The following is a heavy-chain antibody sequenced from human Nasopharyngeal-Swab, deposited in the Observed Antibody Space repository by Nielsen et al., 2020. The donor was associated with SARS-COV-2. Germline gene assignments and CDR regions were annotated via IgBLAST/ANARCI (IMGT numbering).Heavy chain of an antibody. CDR2: ISSSSSYT. V-gene: IGHV3-11*06. J-gene: IGHJ4*02. CDR3: ARDFHGNDV. CDR1: GFPFSDYY. D-gene: IGHD1-1*01. Sequence: LSLTCAASGFPFSDYYMSWIRQAPGKGLEWVSYISSSSSYTNYADSVKGRFTISRDNAKNSLYLQMNSLRAEDTAVYYCARDFHGNDVWGQGTLVTVSS.